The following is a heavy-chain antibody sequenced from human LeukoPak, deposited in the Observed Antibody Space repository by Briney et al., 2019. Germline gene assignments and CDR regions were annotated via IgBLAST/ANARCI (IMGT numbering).Heavy chain of an antibody. Sequence: GGSLRLSCAASGFTVGSSRRMSWVRQAPGKGLEWISTIYSGDATNYGDSVKGRFTISRDNAKNSLYLQMNSLRAEDTAVYYCAELGITMIGGVWGKGTTVTISS. V-gene: IGHV3-53*01. D-gene: IGHD3-10*02. CDR3: AELGITMIGGV. CDR2: IYSGDAT. CDR1: GFTVGSSR. J-gene: IGHJ6*04.